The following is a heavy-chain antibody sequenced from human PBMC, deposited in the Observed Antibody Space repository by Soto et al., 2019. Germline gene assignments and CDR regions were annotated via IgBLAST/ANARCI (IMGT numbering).Heavy chain of an antibody. Sequence: GVFNRLSCTAAGFTCSSYAMRWVIQNQGKGLEWVAVISYDGSNKYYADSVKGRFTISRDNSKNTLYLQMNSLRAEDTAVYYCARGGRYCSSTSCSFDYWGEGTLVTVSS. CDR3: ARGGRYCSSTSCSFDY. D-gene: IGHD2-2*01. CDR2: ISYDGSNK. J-gene: IGHJ4*02. CDR1: GFTCSSYA. V-gene: IGHV3-30-3*01.